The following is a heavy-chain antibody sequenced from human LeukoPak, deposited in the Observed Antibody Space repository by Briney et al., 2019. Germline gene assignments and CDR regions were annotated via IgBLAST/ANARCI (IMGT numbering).Heavy chain of an antibody. J-gene: IGHJ5*02. CDR3: ARETAAARKGSWFDP. V-gene: IGHV3-23*01. CDR2: ISGSGGST. D-gene: IGHD6-13*01. Sequence: GGSLRLSCAASGFTFSSYAMSWVRQAPGKGLEWVSAISGSGGSTYYADSVKGRFTISRDNSKNTLYLQMNSLRAEDTAVYYCARETAAARKGSWFDPWGQGSLVTVSS. CDR1: GFTFSSYA.